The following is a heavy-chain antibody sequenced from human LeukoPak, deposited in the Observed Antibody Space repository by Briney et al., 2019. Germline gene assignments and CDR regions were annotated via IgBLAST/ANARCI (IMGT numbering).Heavy chain of an antibody. J-gene: IGHJ6*02. V-gene: IGHV3-30*18. D-gene: IGHD4-17*01. CDR1: GFTFSSYG. Sequence: PGRSLRLSCAASGFTFSSYGMHWVRQAPGKGLEWVPVISYDGSNKYYADSVKGRFTISRDNSKNTLYLQMNSLRAEDTAVYYCAKVPYGDPHYYYYYGMDVWGQGTTVTVSS. CDR2: ISYDGSNK. CDR3: AKVPYGDPHYYYYYGMDV.